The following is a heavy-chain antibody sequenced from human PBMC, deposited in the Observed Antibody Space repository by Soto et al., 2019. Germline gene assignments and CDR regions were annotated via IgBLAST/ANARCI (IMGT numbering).Heavy chain of an antibody. D-gene: IGHD3-9*01. Sequence: ASVKVSCKASGYTFTSYAMHWVRQAPGQRLEWMGWINAGNGNTKYSQKFQGRVTITRDTSASTAYMELSSLRSEDTAVYYCARAPKTGYAYYFAYWGQGTLVPVSS. CDR2: INAGNGNT. V-gene: IGHV1-3*01. CDR1: GYTFTSYA. J-gene: IGHJ4*02. CDR3: ARAPKTGYAYYFAY.